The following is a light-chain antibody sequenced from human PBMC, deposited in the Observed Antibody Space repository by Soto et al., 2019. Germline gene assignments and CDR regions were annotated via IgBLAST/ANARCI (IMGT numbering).Light chain of an antibody. V-gene: IGKV3-20*01. CDR3: QQHVTVPRT. CDR2: GAS. CDR1: QSVSNNY. J-gene: IGKJ1*01. Sequence: DIVLTQSPGTLSLSPGERSTLSCMASQSVSNNYLAWYQQKPGQAPRLLIYGASTRATGIPERFSGSGSGTDFTLTISRLEPEDFEVYFCQQHVTVPRTFGQGTKVDIK.